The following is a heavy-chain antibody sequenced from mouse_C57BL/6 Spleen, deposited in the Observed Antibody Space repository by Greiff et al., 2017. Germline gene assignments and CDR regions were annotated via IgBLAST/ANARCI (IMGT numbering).Heavy chain of an antibody. Sequence: QVQLQQPGAELVRPGSSVKLSCKASGYTFTSYWMHWVKQRPIQGLEGIGNIDPSDSETHYNQKFKDKATLTVDKSSSTAYMQLSSLTSEDSAVYYCARGYYYGSSSWYFDVWGTGTTVTVSS. V-gene: IGHV1-52*01. D-gene: IGHD1-1*01. CDR2: IDPSDSET. CDR1: GYTFTSYW. CDR3: ARGYYYGSSSWYFDV. J-gene: IGHJ1*03.